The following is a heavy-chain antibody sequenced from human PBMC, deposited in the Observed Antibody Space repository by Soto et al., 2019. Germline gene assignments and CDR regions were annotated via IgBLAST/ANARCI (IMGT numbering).Heavy chain of an antibody. V-gene: IGHV4-30-4*01. D-gene: IGHD4-17*01. CDR1: GGSISSGDYY. CDR3: ARLPRAYYGMDV. CDR2: IYYSGST. J-gene: IGHJ6*02. Sequence: QVQLQESGPGLVKPSQTLSLTCTVSGGSISSGDYYWSWIRQPPGKGLEWIGYIYYSGSTYYNPSLKSRVTISVDTSKNQSSLKLSSVTAAVTAVYYCARLPRAYYGMDVWGQGTTVTVSS.